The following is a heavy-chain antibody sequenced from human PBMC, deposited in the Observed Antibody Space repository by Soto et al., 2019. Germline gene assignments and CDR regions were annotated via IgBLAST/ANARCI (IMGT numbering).Heavy chain of an antibody. CDR1: GYSFTSLD. J-gene: IGHJ4*02. CDR3: ARGVSAGVDY. Sequence: ASVKVSCKASGYSFTSLDINWVRQTAGQGLEWMGWMEPSTGTTGYAQKFQGRVTMTRDTSINTAYMALTTLTSDDTAFYYCARGVSAGVDYWGQGTLVTVSS. V-gene: IGHV1-8*01. D-gene: IGHD1-26*01. CDR2: MEPSTGTT.